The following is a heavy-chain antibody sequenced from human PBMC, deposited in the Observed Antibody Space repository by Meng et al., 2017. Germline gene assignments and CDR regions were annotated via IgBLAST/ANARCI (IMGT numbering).Heavy chain of an antibody. D-gene: IGHD3-22*01. V-gene: IGHV7-4-1*02. CDR3: ARSDFDSSGYLYYFDY. Sequence: QVQLVQSGSEFKKPGASVEVSCKASGYTFTSYAMNWVRQAPRQGLEWMGWINTNTGNPTYAQGFTGRFVFSLDTSVSTAYLQISSLKAEDTAVYYCARSDFDSSGYLYYFDYWGPGTLVTVSS. CDR1: GYTFTSYA. CDR2: INTNTGNP. J-gene: IGHJ4*02.